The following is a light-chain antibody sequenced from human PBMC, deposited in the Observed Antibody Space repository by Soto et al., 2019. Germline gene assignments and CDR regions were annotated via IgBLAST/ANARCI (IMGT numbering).Light chain of an antibody. CDR1: QSVSDY. Sequence: ETVFTQSPASLSLSPVDRATLSCRAGQSVSDYVAWYQQKPGQSPRLLFFDASSRATGVPARFSAGGSGTDFTLIISSLEPEDFAVYYCQQRVNWPPTFGGGTKVDIK. CDR3: QQRVNWPPT. J-gene: IGKJ4*01. CDR2: DAS. V-gene: IGKV3-11*01.